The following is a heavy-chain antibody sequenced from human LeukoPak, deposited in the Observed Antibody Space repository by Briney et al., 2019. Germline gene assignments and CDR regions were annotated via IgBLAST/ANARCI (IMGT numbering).Heavy chain of an antibody. CDR3: ARRGPVGGGWGFDY. D-gene: IGHD6-19*01. CDR2: ISGYYGNT. Sequence: ASVKVSCKASGYTFTSYGVSWVRQAPGQGLEWMGWISGYYGNTDSAQNLQGRVTMTRDTSTSTAYMELRSLTSDDTAVYYCARRGPVGGGWGFDYWGQGTLVTVSS. CDR1: GYTFTSYG. J-gene: IGHJ4*02. V-gene: IGHV1-18*01.